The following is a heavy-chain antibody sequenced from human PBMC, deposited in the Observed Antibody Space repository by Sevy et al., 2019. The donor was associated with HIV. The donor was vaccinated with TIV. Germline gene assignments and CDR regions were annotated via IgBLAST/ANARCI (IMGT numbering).Heavy chain of an antibody. J-gene: IGHJ3*02. CDR3: ARGAGVGGAFDI. CDR2: IIPIFGTA. D-gene: IGHD3-3*01. V-gene: IGHV1-69*13. Sequence: ASVKVSCKASGGTFSSYAISWVRQAPGQGLEWMGGIIPIFGTANYAQKFQGRVTITADESTSTTYMELSSLRSEDTAVYYCARGAGVGGAFDIWGQGTMVTVSS. CDR1: GGTFSSYA.